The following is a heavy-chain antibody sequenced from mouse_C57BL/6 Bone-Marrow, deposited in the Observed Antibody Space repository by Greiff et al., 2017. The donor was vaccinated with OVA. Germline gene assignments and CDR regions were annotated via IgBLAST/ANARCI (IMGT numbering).Heavy chain of an antibody. Sequence: VQVVESGPGLVQPSQSLSITCTVSGFSLTSYGVHWVRQSPGKGLEWLGVIWSGGSTDYNAAFISRLSISKDNSKSQVFFKMNSLQADDTAIYYCARKDYSWFAYWGQGTLVTVSA. J-gene: IGHJ3*01. V-gene: IGHV2-2*01. CDR1: GFSLTSYG. CDR3: ARKDYSWFAY. D-gene: IGHD2-13*01. CDR2: IWSGGST.